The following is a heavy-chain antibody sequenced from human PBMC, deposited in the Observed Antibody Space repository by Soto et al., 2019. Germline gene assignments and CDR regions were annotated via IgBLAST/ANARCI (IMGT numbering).Heavy chain of an antibody. CDR3: ATDFGMVAYLSY. CDR2: FDPEDGET. D-gene: IGHD2-15*01. CDR1: GYTLTELS. Sequence: ASVKVSCKVSGYTLTELSMHWVRQAPGKGLEWMGSFDPEDGETIYAQKFQGRVTMTEDTSTDTAYMELSSLRSEDTAVYYCATDFGMVAYLSYWGQGTLVTVSS. V-gene: IGHV1-24*01. J-gene: IGHJ4*02.